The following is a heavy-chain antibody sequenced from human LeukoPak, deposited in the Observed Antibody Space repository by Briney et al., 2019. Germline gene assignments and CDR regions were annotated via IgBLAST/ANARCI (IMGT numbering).Heavy chain of an antibody. V-gene: IGHV3-23*01. D-gene: IGHD3-22*01. CDR2: ISGPGSST. Sequence: PGGSLRLSCAASGFTFSNFAMGWVRKAQGKGLEGAPTISGPGSSTYAADSVKGRFTISRDNSKNTLYLQMHSLRAEDTAIYYCAKPSRDFDSSGYSHFDYWGQGTLVTVSS. J-gene: IGHJ4*02. CDR1: GFTFSNFA. CDR3: AKPSRDFDSSGYSHFDY.